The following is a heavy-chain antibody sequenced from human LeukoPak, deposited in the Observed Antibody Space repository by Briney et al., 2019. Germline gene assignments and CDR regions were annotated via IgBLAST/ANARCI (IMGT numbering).Heavy chain of an antibody. CDR1: GGSFSGYY. D-gene: IGHD3-16*01. V-gene: IGHV4-34*01. CDR2: INHSGST. CDR3: ARAEFGGAPGPWPFDY. J-gene: IGHJ4*02. Sequence: SETLSLTCAVYGGSFSGYYWSWIRQPPGKGLEWIGEINHSGSTNYNPSLKSRVTISVDTSKNQFSLKLSSVTAADTAVYYCARAEFGGAPGPWPFDYWGQGTLVTVSS.